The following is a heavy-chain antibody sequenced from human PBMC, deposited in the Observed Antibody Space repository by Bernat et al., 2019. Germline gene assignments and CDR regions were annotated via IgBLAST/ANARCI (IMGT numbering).Heavy chain of an antibody. Sequence: EVQLVQSGAEVKKPGESLRISCQGSGYSFTSYWITWVRQMPGKGLEWMGWIDPGDSYTNYSPSFQGHVTISADKSISTAYLQWSSLKASDTAMYYCGRRCSGGSCYQAVDYWGQGTLVTVSS. V-gene: IGHV5-10-1*03. CDR2: IDPGDSYT. J-gene: IGHJ4*02. CDR3: GRRCSGGSCYQAVDY. D-gene: IGHD2-15*01. CDR1: GYSFTSYW.